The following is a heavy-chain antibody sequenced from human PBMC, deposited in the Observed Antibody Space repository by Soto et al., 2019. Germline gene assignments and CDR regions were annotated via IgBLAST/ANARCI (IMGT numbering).Heavy chain of an antibody. V-gene: IGHV3-30*18. CDR3: AKANSGWTNYYGMDV. D-gene: IGHD6-19*01. CDR1: GFTFSSYG. Sequence: PGGSLGLSCAASGFTFSSYGMHWVRQAPGKGLEWVAVISYDGSNKYYADSVKGRFTISRDNSKNTLYLQMNSLRAEDTAVYYCAKANSGWTNYYGMDVWGQGTTVTVSS. CDR2: ISYDGSNK. J-gene: IGHJ6*02.